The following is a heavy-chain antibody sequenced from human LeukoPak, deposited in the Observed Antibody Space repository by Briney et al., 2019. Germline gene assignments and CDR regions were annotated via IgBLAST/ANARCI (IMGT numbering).Heavy chain of an antibody. CDR3: ARHDMDV. V-gene: IGHV3-74*01. Sequence: PGGSLRLSCAASGITFSSHWTHWVRQAPGKGLVWVSRINRDGNRTNYADSVKGRFTISRDNAKNTLYLQMNSLRAEDTGVYFCARHDMDVWGQGTTVTVSS. CDR1: GITFSSHW. J-gene: IGHJ6*02. CDR2: INRDGNRT.